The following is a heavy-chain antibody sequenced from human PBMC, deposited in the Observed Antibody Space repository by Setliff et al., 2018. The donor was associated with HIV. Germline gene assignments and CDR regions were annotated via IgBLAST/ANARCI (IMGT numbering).Heavy chain of an antibody. D-gene: IGHD1-1*01. CDR3: AREMGFSTIDS. J-gene: IGHJ4*02. CDR2: ISWDGYNK. Sequence: SLKISCAASGFRFDDDTMHWVRQAPGKGLEWVSLISWDGYNKYYADSVKGRFTISRDNTNNFLYLQMNSLKIDDTALYYCAREMGFSTIDSWGQGTLVTVSS. V-gene: IGHV3-43*01. CDR1: GFRFDDDT.